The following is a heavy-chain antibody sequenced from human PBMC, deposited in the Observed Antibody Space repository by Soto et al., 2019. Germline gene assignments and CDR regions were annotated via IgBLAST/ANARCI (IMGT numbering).Heavy chain of an antibody. J-gene: IGHJ3*02. CDR1: GGSISSYY. Sequence: SETLSLTCTVSGGSISSYYWSWIRPPPGKGLEWIGYIYYSGSTNYNHSLKSRVTISVDTSKNQFSLKLSSVTAADTAVYYCARRYCSSTSCYFSRFAFDIWGQGTMVTVSS. D-gene: IGHD2-2*01. V-gene: IGHV4-59*08. CDR2: IYYSGST. CDR3: ARRYCSSTSCYFSRFAFDI.